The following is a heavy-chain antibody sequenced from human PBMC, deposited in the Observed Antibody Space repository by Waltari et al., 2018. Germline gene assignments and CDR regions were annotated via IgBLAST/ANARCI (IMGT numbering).Heavy chain of an antibody. V-gene: IGHV4-39*01. CDR2: IYYSGST. CDR1: GGSISSSSYY. J-gene: IGHJ3*02. CDR3: ARQTWIQLWLYAFDI. Sequence: QLQLQESGPGLVKPSETLSLTCTVSGGSISSSSYYWGWIRQHPGKGLEWIGGIYYSGSTSCTPSLKSRVTIAVDTSKNQFSLKLSSVTAADTAVYYCARQTWIQLWLYAFDIWGQGTMVTVSS. D-gene: IGHD5-18*01.